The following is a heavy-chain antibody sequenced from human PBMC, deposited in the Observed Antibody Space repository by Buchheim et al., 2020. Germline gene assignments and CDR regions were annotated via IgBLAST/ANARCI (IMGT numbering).Heavy chain of an antibody. CDR2: IDYSGNT. V-gene: IGHV4-31*03. Sequence: QVQLQESGPGLVKPSQALSLTCTVSGGSINSVGYYWTWIRQHPGKGLEWIGNIDYSGNTYYNPSLKSRIAISLDTSKNQFSLKLTSVTAADTAVYYCAREGPPNAAVLDNWGPGTL. CDR3: AREGPPNAAVLDN. J-gene: IGHJ4*02. CDR1: GGSINSVGYY. D-gene: IGHD2-15*01.